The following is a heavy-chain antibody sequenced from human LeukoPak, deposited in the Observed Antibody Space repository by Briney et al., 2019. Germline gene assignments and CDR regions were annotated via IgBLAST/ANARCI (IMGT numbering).Heavy chain of an antibody. Sequence: KPSETLSLTCTVSGGSISSYYWSWIRQPPGKGLEGIGYIYYSGSTNYNPSLKSRVTISVDTSKNQFSLKLSSVTAADTAVYYCARHPHDYSNYRYWYFDLWGRGALVTVSS. D-gene: IGHD4-11*01. V-gene: IGHV4-59*08. CDR2: IYYSGST. CDR1: GGSISSYY. J-gene: IGHJ2*01. CDR3: ARHPHDYSNYRYWYFDL.